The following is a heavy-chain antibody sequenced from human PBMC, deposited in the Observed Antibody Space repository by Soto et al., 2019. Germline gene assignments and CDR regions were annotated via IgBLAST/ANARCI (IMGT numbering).Heavy chain of an antibody. CDR3: ARGGYYDSSGSRNYHHSGMSV. J-gene: IGHJ6*02. V-gene: IGHV1-18*01. D-gene: IGHD6-19*01. CDR1: GYTFSSYG. CDR2: ISAYDGYT. Sequence: ASVKVSCKASGYTFSSYGINWVRQAPGQGLEWLGWISAYDGYTNYAQILQGRVSMTTDTSTKTAYMELRSLRSDDTGVYYYARGGYYDSSGSRNYHHSGMSVWG.